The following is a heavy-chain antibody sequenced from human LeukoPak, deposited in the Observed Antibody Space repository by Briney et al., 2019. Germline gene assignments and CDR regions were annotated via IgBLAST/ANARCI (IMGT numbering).Heavy chain of an antibody. CDR2: ISWNSGII. CDR3: AKDKSHSRWTSRYYSSALDV. D-gene: IGHD3/OR15-3a*01. CDR1: GFTFDEYA. Sequence: GGSLRLSCAASGFTFDEYAIHWVRQAPGKGLEGVAGISWNSGIIGYADSVKGRFTISRDNPKNSLYLQMNSLRAEDTAWYYSAKDKSHSRWTSRYYSSALDVWGQGTTVTVSS. V-gene: IGHV3-9*01. J-gene: IGHJ6*02.